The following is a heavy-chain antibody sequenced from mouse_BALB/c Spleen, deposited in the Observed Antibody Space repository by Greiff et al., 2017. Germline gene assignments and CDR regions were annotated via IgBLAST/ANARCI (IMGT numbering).Heavy chain of an antibody. CDR3: TRTYYDYFAWFAY. V-gene: IGHV1S81*02. CDR2: INPSNGGT. Sequence: QVQLQQSGAELVKPGASVKLSCKASGYPFTSYYMYWVKQRPGQGLEWIGEINPSNGGTNFNEKFKSKATLTVDKSSSTAYMQLSSLTSEDSAVYYCTRTYYDYFAWFAYWGQGTLVTVSA. J-gene: IGHJ3*01. D-gene: IGHD2-4*01. CDR1: GYPFTSYY.